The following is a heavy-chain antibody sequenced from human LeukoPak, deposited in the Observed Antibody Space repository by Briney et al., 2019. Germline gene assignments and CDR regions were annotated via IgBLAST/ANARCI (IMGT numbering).Heavy chain of an antibody. J-gene: IGHJ4*02. D-gene: IGHD1-26*01. Sequence: GGSLRLSCAASGFTFSNAWMSWVRQAPGKGLEWVGRIKSKTDGGTTDYAAPVKGRFTISRDDSKNTLYLQMNSLKTEDTAVYYCTTETRVGATEVNYWGQGTLVTVSS. CDR3: TTETRVGATEVNY. CDR2: IKSKTDGGTT. CDR1: GFTFSNAW. V-gene: IGHV3-15*01.